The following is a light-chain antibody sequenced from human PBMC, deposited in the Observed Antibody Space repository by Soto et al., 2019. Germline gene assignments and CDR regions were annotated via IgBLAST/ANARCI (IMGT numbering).Light chain of an antibody. CDR3: QKYGGAPWT. CDR2: SAI. J-gene: IGKJ1*01. CDR1: EDISIF. V-gene: IGKV1-27*01. Sequence: DLQMTQSPSSLSASVGDSVTITCRASEDISIFLAWYQQRPGKPPNLLIYSAIALHSGVPSRFSGSGAGTLFALTINGLQHEDVGTYYCQKYGGAPWTFGQGTKVEL.